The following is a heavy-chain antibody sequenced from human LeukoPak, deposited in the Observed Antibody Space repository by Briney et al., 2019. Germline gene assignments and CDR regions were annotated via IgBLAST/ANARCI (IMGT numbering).Heavy chain of an antibody. Sequence: GGSLRLSCAASGFIFSNYEMNWVRQAPGKGLEWVSFISSSGLSIYYADSVKGRFTISRDNAKNSLYLQMNSLRAEDTAVYYCANWNYVRAGGYWGQGTLVTVSS. J-gene: IGHJ4*02. CDR1: GFIFSNYE. D-gene: IGHD1-7*01. V-gene: IGHV3-48*03. CDR3: ANWNYVRAGGY. CDR2: ISSSGLSI.